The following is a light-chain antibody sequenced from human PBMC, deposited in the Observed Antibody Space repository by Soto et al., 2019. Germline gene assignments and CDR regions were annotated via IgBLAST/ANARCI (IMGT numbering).Light chain of an antibody. CDR1: QVIGTS. J-gene: IGKJ4*01. V-gene: IGKV1-17*03. CDR3: IHHSRYPLT. Sequence: DIQMTQSPSAMSASVGDRVTITCRASQVIGTSLDWFQQKPGKVPKRLIYAASNLQSGVPSRFSGSGSGTEFTLTISSLQPEDFATYYCIHHSRYPLTFGGGTKVESK. CDR2: AAS.